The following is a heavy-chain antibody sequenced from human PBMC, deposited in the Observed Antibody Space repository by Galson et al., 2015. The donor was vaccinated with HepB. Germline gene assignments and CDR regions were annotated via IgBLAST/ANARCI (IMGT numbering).Heavy chain of an antibody. J-gene: IGHJ4*02. Sequence: QSGAEVKKPGESLRISCKGSGYSFTSYWISWVRQMPGKGLEWMGRIDPSDSYTNYSPSFQGHVTISADKSISTAYLQWSRLKASDTAMYYCASQRITIFGVVTEGFDYWGQGTLVTVSS. V-gene: IGHV5-10-1*01. CDR2: IDPSDSYT. D-gene: IGHD3-3*01. CDR1: GYSFTSYW. CDR3: ASQRITIFGVVTEGFDY.